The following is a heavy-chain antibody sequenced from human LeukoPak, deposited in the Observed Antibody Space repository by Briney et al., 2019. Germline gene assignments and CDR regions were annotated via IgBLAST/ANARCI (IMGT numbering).Heavy chain of an antibody. V-gene: IGHV3-74*01. Sequence: PGGSLRLSCAASGFTFSGYWMHWVRQAPGKGLVWVSRINSDGSSTSYADSVKGRFTISRDNAKNTLYLQMNSLRAEDTAVYYCARLDGYGGYYYYYGMDVWGQGTTVTVSS. J-gene: IGHJ6*02. CDR3: ARLDGYGGYYYYYGMDV. CDR1: GFTFSGYW. D-gene: IGHD5-12*01. CDR2: INSDGSST.